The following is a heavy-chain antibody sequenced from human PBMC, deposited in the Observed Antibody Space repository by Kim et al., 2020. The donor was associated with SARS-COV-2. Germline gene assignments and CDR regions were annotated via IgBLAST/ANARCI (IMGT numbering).Heavy chain of an antibody. D-gene: IGHD3-10*01. CDR3: TGFIGVKEDSDY. Sequence: YYTDSVKCRVTISRENSKNTLYLQLSSLGAEDTAVYYCTGFIGVKEDSDYWGQGTLVTVSS. V-gene: IGHV3-64D*06. J-gene: IGHJ4*02.